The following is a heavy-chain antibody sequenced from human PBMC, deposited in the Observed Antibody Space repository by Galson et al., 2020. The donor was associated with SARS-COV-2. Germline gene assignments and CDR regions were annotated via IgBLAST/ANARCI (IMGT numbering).Heavy chain of an antibody. J-gene: IGHJ5*02. Sequence: GESLKISCAASGFTFSSYWMNWVRQAPGKGLVWVSRINNDGSSTTYADSVKGRFTISRDNAKNTLYLQMNSLRAEDTAVYYCARVPTSRNARLGEPEGPWGQGTLVTVSS. CDR2: INNDGSST. CDR1: GFTFSSYW. V-gene: IGHV3-74*01. D-gene: IGHD3-16*01. CDR3: ARVPTSRNARLGEPEGP.